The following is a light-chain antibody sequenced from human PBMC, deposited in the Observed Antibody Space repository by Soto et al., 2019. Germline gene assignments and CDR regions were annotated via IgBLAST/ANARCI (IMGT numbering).Light chain of an antibody. V-gene: IGKV3-20*01. J-gene: IGKJ5*01. CDR3: QQYGSSPIT. Sequence: VLTKATGTLYLSPEDTATLSCRDSQSVSSNYLAWYQQKPGQAPRLLIYDASNRATGIPDRFSGSGSGTDFTLTISRLEPEDFAVYYCQQYGSSPITFGQGTRLEIK. CDR1: QSVSSNY. CDR2: DAS.